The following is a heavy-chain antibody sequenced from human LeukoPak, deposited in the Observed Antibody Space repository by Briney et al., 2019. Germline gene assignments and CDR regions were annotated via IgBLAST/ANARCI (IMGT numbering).Heavy chain of an antibody. J-gene: IGHJ4*02. D-gene: IGHD2-2*01. V-gene: IGHV4-59*11. CDR2: IYYTGTT. Sequence: SETLSLTCTVGGGSLSGHYWGWIRQPPGKGLELVGHIYYTGTTFYNPSLNSRITITLDTSRYQFSLRLTSVIAADTAVYYCARFSWGCSTASCYLTNWGQGTLVTVSS. CDR1: GGSLSGHY. CDR3: ARFSWGCSTASCYLTN.